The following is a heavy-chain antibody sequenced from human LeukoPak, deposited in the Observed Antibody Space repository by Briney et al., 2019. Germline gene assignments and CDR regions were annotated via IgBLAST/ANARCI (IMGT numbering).Heavy chain of an antibody. CDR2: IWYDGSNK. CDR3: ARVWSQTYDSSGPLGY. V-gene: IGHV3-33*01. Sequence: GALRLSCAASGFTFSSYGMHWVRQAPGKGLEGGAVIWYDGSNKYYADSVKGRFTISRDNSKNTLYLQMNSLRAEDTAVYYCARVWSQTYDSSGPLGYWGQGTLVTVSS. D-gene: IGHD3-22*01. CDR1: GFTFSSYG. J-gene: IGHJ4*02.